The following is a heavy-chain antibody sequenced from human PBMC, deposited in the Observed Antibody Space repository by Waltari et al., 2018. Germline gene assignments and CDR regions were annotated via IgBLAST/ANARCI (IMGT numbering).Heavy chain of an antibody. V-gene: IGHV3-53*02. D-gene: IGHD6-25*01. CDR2: VNSAGNS. CDR1: GFVVSGNF. CDR3: VREAYLAAGFDF. J-gene: IGHJ4*02. Sequence: EVQLVETGGGFIQPGGSLRVSCAASGFVVSGNFMHWVRQAPGKGLEGVSLVNSAGNSFYADAVKGRFTISRDTSKNTLYLQMNSLRVEDTAMYYCVREAYLAAGFDFWGQGTPVTVSS.